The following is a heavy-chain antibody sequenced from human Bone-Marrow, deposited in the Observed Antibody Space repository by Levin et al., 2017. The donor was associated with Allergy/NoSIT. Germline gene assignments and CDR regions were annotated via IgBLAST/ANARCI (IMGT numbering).Heavy chain of an antibody. V-gene: IGHV3-11*01. D-gene: IGHD1/OR15-1a*01. CDR1: GFTFSDFY. J-gene: IGHJ6*02. Sequence: GGSLRLFCAASGFTFSDFYMSWIRQAPGKGLEWVSYITGSGSTIYYADSVKGRFTISRDNAKNSLYLQMNSLRAEDTAVYYCARDLNKAKYYYGMDVWGQGTTVTVSS. CDR3: ARDLNKAKYYYGMDV. CDR2: ITGSGSTI.